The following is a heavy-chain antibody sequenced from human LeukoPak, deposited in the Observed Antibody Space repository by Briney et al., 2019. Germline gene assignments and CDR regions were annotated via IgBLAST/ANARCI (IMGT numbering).Heavy chain of an antibody. J-gene: IGHJ4*02. V-gene: IGHV4-39*01. D-gene: IGHD3-16*02. CDR2: IYSSGST. CDR3: ARHSGSYRSRLDY. Sequence: PSETLSLTCTVSGGSISSSSYYWGWLRQPPGKGLEWIGSIYSSGSTYYNPSLKSRITISVDTSKNQFSLKLTSVTAADTAVYYCARHSGSYRSRLDYWGQGTLVTVSS. CDR1: GGSISSSSYY.